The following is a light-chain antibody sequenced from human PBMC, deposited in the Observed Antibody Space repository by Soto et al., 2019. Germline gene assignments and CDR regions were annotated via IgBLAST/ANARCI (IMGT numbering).Light chain of an antibody. V-gene: IGLV2-8*01. CDR1: SSYVGRYNF. CDR2: DVN. CDR3: DSYAGSNNHV. J-gene: IGLJ1*01. Sequence: QSALAQPPSASGSPGQSVTISCTGTSSYVGRYNFVSWYQHHPGKAPKLLIYDVNMRPSGVPDRFSGSKSGNTASLTVSGLQAEDEADYYCDSYAGSNNHVFGTGTKVTVL.